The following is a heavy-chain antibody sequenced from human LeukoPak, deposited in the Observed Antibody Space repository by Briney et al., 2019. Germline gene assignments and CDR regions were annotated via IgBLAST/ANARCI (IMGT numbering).Heavy chain of an antibody. D-gene: IGHD1-26*01. Sequence: GGSLRLSCAASGFTFSSYSMNWVRQAPGKGLEWVSYISSSSSTIYYAGSVKGRFTISRDNAKNSLYLQVNSLRAEDTAVYYCAREDRIVGASFDYWGQGTLVTVSS. J-gene: IGHJ4*02. CDR3: AREDRIVGASFDY. V-gene: IGHV3-48*01. CDR1: GFTFSSYS. CDR2: ISSSSSTI.